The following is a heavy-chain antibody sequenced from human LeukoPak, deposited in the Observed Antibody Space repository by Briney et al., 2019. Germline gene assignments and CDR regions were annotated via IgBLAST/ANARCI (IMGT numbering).Heavy chain of an antibody. CDR1: GFIFGDYS. CDR3: ARDWRYCGGGSCFRHDFDY. J-gene: IGHJ4*02. Sequence: GGSLRLSCAASGFIFGDYSMNWVRQPPGKGLEWISYIGIDSGNTKYADSVKGRFTISADNAKNSLYLQMSSLRAEDTAVYYCARDWRYCGGGSCFRHDFDYWGQGTLVTVSS. V-gene: IGHV3-11*06. D-gene: IGHD2-15*01. CDR2: IGIDSGNT.